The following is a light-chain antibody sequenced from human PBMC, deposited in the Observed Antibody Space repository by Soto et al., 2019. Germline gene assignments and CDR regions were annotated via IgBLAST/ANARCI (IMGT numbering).Light chain of an antibody. CDR3: SSYTSSRTLV. CDR1: STDVGAYNY. J-gene: IGLJ2*01. V-gene: IGLV2-14*01. CDR2: EVN. Sequence: QSALTQPASVSESPGQSITISCTGTSTDVGAYNYVSWYQQYPGKAPKLMIYEVNYRPSGVSNRFSGSKSGNTASLTISGLQAEDEADYYCSSYTSSRTLVFGGGTQLTVL.